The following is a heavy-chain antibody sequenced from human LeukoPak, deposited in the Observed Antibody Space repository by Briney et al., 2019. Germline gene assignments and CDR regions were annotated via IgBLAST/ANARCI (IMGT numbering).Heavy chain of an antibody. V-gene: IGHV3-23*01. CDR3: AGYQLLYLFDY. D-gene: IGHD2-2*02. Sequence: PGGSLRLSCAASGFTFSTYAMSWVRQAPGKGLEWVSGISGSGGSTYYADPVKGRFTISRDNSKNTLYLQMNSLRAEDTAVYYCAGYQLLYLFDYWGQGTLVTVSS. CDR2: ISGSGGST. CDR1: GFTFSTYA. J-gene: IGHJ4*02.